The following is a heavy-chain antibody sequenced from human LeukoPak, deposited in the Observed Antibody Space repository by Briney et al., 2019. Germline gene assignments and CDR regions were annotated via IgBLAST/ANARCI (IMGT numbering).Heavy chain of an antibody. D-gene: IGHD1-1*01. CDR1: GDSVSSNSAV. CDR2: TYYRSKWYN. Sequence: SQTPSLTCAISGDSVSSNSAVWNWIRQSPSRGLEWLGRTYYRSKWYNDYAVSVKSRITINPDTSKNQFSLQLNSVTPEDTAVYYCARLGVDTGPAGYYYMDIWGKGTTVTVSS. V-gene: IGHV6-1*01. J-gene: IGHJ6*03. CDR3: ARLGVDTGPAGYYYMDI.